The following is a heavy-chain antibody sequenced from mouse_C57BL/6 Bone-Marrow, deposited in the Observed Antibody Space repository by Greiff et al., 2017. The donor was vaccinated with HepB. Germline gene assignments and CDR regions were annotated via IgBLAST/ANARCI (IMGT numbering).Heavy chain of an antibody. CDR2: INYDGSST. D-gene: IGHD2-4*01. J-gene: IGHJ1*03. V-gene: IGHV5-16*01. Sequence: EVKLVESEGGLVQPGSSMKLSCTASGFTFSDYYMAWVRQVPEKGLEWVANINYDGSSTYYLDSLKSRFIISRDNAKNILYLQMSSLKSEDTATYYCARVYYDYENWYFDVWGTGTTVTVSS. CDR1: GFTFSDYY. CDR3: ARVYYDYENWYFDV.